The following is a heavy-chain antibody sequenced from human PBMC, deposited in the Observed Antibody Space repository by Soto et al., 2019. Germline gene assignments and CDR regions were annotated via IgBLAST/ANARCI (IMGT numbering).Heavy chain of an antibody. CDR2: ISYDGSNK. CDR1: GFTFSSYG. J-gene: IGHJ6*03. CDR3: AKKQGSPWLRYYYYYMDV. Sequence: PGGSLRLSCAASGFTFSSYGMHWVRQAPGKGLEWVAVISYDGSNKYYADSVKGRFTISRDNSKNTLYLQMNSLRAEDTAVYYCAKKQGSPWLRYYYYYMDVWGKGTTVTVSS. D-gene: IGHD5-12*01. V-gene: IGHV3-30*18.